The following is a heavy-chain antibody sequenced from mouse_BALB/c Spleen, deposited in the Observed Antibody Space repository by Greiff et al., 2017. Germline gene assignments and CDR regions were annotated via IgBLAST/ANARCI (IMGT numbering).Heavy chain of an antibody. Sequence: EVQLVESGAELVRSGASVKLSCTASGFNIKDYFMHWVKQRPEQGLEWIGWIDPENGDTEYAPKFQGKATMTADTSSNTAYLQLSSLTSEDTAVYYCNVDYGNTDYWGQGTTLTVAA. V-gene: IGHV14-4*02. CDR1: GFNIKDYF. D-gene: IGHD2-1*01. J-gene: IGHJ2*01. CDR3: NVDYGNTDY. CDR2: IDPENGDT.